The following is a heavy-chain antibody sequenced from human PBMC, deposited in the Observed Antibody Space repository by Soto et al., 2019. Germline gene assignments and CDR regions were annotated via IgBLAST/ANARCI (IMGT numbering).Heavy chain of an antibody. D-gene: IGHD3-22*01. CDR3: ARVGYYFDSSGYPDY. CDR1: GVSITSGGYY. J-gene: IGHJ4*02. CDR2: IYYDGST. Sequence: SETLSLTCTVSGVSITSGGYYWSWIRQHPGKGLEWIGYIYYDGSTYFSPSLKSRVTISVDTSRNQFSLKLSSVTAADTAVYYCARVGYYFDSSGYPDYWGQGTLVTVSS. V-gene: IGHV4-31*03.